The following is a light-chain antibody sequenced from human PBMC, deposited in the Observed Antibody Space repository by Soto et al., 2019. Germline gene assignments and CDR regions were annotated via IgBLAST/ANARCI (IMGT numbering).Light chain of an antibody. Sequence: QPALTQPASVSGSPGQSITISCTGTSSDVGGYNYVSWYQQHPGKAPKLMIYEVSNRPSGVSNRFSGSKSGNTASLTISGLQAEDEADYYCSSYTSSSLFVFGTGTKLTVL. CDR2: EVS. CDR1: SSDVGGYNY. J-gene: IGLJ1*01. V-gene: IGLV2-14*01. CDR3: SSYTSSSLFV.